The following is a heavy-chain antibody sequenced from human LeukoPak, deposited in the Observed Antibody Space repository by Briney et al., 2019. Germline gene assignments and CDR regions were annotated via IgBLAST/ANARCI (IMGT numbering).Heavy chain of an antibody. Sequence: SETLSLACAVYGGSFSGYYWSWIRQPPGKGLEWIGEINHSGSTNYNPSLKSRVTMSVDTSKNQFSLKLSSVTAADTAVYYCARDRLWFGELSSGFDYWGQGTLVTVSS. D-gene: IGHD3-10*01. J-gene: IGHJ4*02. V-gene: IGHV4-34*01. CDR3: ARDRLWFGELSSGFDY. CDR1: GGSFSGYY. CDR2: INHSGST.